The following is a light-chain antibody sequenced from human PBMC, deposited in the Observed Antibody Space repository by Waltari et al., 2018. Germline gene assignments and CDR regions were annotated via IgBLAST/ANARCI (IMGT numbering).Light chain of an antibody. CDR1: QDIGNY. CDR3: LQHYTYPPT. V-gene: IGKV1-17*03. J-gene: IGKJ5*01. Sequence: DIQMTQSPSAMSASVGDRVAITCRASQDIGNYLAWFQQKPGTVPKRLIYAVSSLESGVPSRFSGSDSGKEFTLTINRLQPEDLATYFCLQHYTYPPTFGQGTRLEI. CDR2: AVS.